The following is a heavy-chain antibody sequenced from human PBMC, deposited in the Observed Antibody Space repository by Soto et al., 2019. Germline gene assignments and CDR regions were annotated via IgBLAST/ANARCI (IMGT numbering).Heavy chain of an antibody. Sequence: QVQLVQSGAEVKKPGASVKVSCKASGYTFTSYDINWVRQATGQGLEWMGWMNPNSGNTGYAQKFQGRVTMTRNTSISTAYMELGSLRSEDTAVYYCARAYCSGGSCYSGYWGQGTLVTVSS. CDR3: ARAYCSGGSCYSGY. CDR2: MNPNSGNT. D-gene: IGHD2-15*01. V-gene: IGHV1-8*01. J-gene: IGHJ4*02. CDR1: GYTFTSYD.